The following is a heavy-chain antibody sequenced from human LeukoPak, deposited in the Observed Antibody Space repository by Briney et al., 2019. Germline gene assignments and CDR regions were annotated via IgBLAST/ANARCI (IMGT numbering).Heavy chain of an antibody. Sequence: SVKVSCKASGGTFSSYAISWVRQAPGQGLEWMGGIIPIFGTANYAQKFQGRVTITTDESTSTAYMELSSLRSEDTAVYYCAREDQVVVPAEGRCYYYIDVWGKGTTVTVSS. CDR2: IIPIFGTA. CDR1: GGTFSSYA. V-gene: IGHV1-69*05. CDR3: AREDQVVVPAEGRCYYYIDV. J-gene: IGHJ6*03. D-gene: IGHD2-2*01.